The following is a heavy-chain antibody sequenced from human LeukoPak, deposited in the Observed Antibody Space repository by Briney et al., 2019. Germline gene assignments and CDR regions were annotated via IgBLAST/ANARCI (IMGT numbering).Heavy chain of an antibody. CDR1: GYSISSGYY. CDR3: ARHPGDRKNDAFDI. J-gene: IGHJ3*02. V-gene: IGHV4-38-2*01. CDR2: IYHSGST. Sequence: SETLSLTCAVSGYSISSGYYWGWIRQPPGKGLEWIGSIYHSGSTYYNPSLKSRVTISVDTSKNQFSLKLSSVTAADTAVYYCARHPGDRKNDAFDIWGQGTMVTVSS.